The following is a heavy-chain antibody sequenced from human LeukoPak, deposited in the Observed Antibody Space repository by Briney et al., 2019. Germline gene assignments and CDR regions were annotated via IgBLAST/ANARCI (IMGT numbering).Heavy chain of an antibody. J-gene: IGHJ4*02. D-gene: IGHD6-19*01. CDR1: GYSISSGYF. CDR3: ARRGSGWYYFDY. Sequence: ASETLSLTCTVPGYSISSGYFWGWIRQPPGKGLEWIGTIYNSGSTYYNPSLKSRVTISVDTSKNQFSLKLSSVTAADTAVYYCARRGSGWYYFDYWGQGTLVTVSS. CDR2: IYNSGST. V-gene: IGHV4-38-2*02.